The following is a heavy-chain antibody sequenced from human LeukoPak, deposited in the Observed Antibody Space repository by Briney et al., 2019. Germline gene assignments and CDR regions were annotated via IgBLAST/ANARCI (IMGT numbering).Heavy chain of an antibody. CDR1: GFTFSTYW. CDR2: IKHDGSEK. Sequence: PGGSLRLSCAASGFTFSTYWMYWVRQAPGKGLEWVANIKHDGSEKYYVDSVKGRFTISRDNAKNSLYLQMNSLRVEDTAVYYCARDGVSSSPDFDYWGQGTLVTVSS. D-gene: IGHD6-6*01. CDR3: ARDGVSSSPDFDY. J-gene: IGHJ4*02. V-gene: IGHV3-7*01.